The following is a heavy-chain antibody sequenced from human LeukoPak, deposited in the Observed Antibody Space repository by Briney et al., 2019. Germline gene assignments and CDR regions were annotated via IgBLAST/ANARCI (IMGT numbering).Heavy chain of an antibody. Sequence: PSETLSLTCTHSGGSISSYYWSWIRQPPGKGLEWIGYIYYSGSTNYNPSLKSRVTISVDTSKNQFSLKLSSVTAADTAVYYCARQSRYYDSSGYYYFDYWGQGTLVTVSS. V-gene: IGHV4-59*01. J-gene: IGHJ4*02. D-gene: IGHD3-22*01. CDR2: IYYSGST. CDR1: GGSISSYY. CDR3: ARQSRYYDSSGYYYFDY.